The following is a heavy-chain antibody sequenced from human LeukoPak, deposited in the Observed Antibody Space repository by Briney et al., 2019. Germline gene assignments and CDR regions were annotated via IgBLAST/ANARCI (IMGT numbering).Heavy chain of an antibody. D-gene: IGHD3-3*01. CDR1: GFTFSSYA. CDR2: ISYDGSNK. V-gene: IGHV3-30*04. J-gene: IGHJ4*02. Sequence: GGSLRLSCAAPGFTFSSYAMHWVRQAPGKGLEWVAVISYDGSNKYYADSVKGRFTISRDNSKNTLYLQMNSLRAEDTAVYYCARERRRFLEWAHDYWGQGTLVTVSS. CDR3: ARERRRFLEWAHDY.